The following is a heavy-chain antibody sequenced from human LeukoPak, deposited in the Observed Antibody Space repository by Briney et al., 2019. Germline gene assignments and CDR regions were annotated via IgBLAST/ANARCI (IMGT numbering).Heavy chain of an antibody. CDR1: GGSMSPYH. Sequence: SETLSLTCTVSGGSMSPYHWGWIRQPPGKGLEWTGYIYYSGSTNYNPSLNSRVTISVDTSKNQSSLRLSSVTAADTAIYYCARTQGSHWFDSWGQGALVLVSS. CDR3: ARTQGSHWFDS. J-gene: IGHJ5*01. V-gene: IGHV4-59*08. CDR2: IYYSGST.